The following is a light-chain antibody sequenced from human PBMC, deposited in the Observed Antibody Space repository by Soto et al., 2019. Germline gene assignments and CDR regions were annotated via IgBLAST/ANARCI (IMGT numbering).Light chain of an antibody. CDR3: QQLHSYPLT. J-gene: IGKJ1*01. CDR2: ITS. Sequence: DIQLTQSPSFLSASIGDKVTITCRASQGIRSYLAWYQQRPWKAPKLLTYITSTLQSGVPSRFSGSGSGTEFTLTISSLQPEDFATYYCQQLHSYPLTFGQGTKVEIK. V-gene: IGKV1-9*01. CDR1: QGIRSY.